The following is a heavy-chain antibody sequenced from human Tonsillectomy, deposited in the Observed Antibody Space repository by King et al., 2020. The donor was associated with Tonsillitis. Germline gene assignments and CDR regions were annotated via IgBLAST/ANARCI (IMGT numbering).Heavy chain of an antibody. CDR2: FYYSGST. CDR3: ARFPPGDSSNGYFDY. V-gene: IGHV4-59*01. D-gene: IGHD6-13*01. CDR1: GGSISSYY. Sequence: QLQESGPGLVKPSETLSLTCTVSGGSISSYYWSWIRQPPGTGLEWIGYFYYSGSTYYNPSLKSRVTISIDTTKTQYSLKLSSVTAADTAVYYCARFPPGDSSNGYFDYWGQGTLVTVSS. J-gene: IGHJ4*02.